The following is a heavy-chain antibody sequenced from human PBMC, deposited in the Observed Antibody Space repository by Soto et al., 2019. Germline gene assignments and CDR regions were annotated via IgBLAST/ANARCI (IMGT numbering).Heavy chain of an antibody. V-gene: IGHV3-23*01. Sequence: EVQLLESGGGLVQPGGSLRLSCAASGFTFSSYAMSWVRQAPGKGLEWVSAISGSGGSTYYADSVNGRFTISRDNSKNTLYLQMNSLRAEDTAVYYCAKPSMVVQNGWYFDLWGRGTLVTVSS. D-gene: IGHD2-8*01. CDR2: ISGSGGST. CDR3: AKPSMVVQNGWYFDL. J-gene: IGHJ2*01. CDR1: GFTFSSYA.